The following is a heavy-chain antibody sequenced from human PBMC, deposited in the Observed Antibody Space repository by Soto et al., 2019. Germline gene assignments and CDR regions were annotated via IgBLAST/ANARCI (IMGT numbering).Heavy chain of an antibody. CDR2: IKQDGSEK. CDR1: GFTFSSYW. J-gene: IGHJ4*02. V-gene: IGHV3-7*05. CDR3: ARDTTNYDFWSGYFMNPMLDY. Sequence: GGSLRLSCAASGFTFSSYWMSWVRQAPGKGLEWVANIKQDGSEKYYVDSVKGRFTISRDNAKNSLYLQKNSLRAEDTAVYYCARDTTNYDFWSGYFMNPMLDYWGQGTLVTVSS. D-gene: IGHD3-3*01.